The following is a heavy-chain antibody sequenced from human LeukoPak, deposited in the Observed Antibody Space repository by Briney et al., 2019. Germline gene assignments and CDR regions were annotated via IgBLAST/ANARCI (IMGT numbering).Heavy chain of an antibody. CDR1: GGYINSYY. D-gene: IGHD6-13*01. CDR2: IYYSGST. CDR3: ARGLAAAGTSYIDY. J-gene: IGHJ4*02. V-gene: IGHV4-59*01. Sequence: SETLSLTCTVSGGYINSYYWNWIRQPPGKGLEWIGYIYYSGSTNYSPSLKGRVTISVDTSKNQFSMKLSSVTAADPAVYYSARGLAAAGTSYIDYWGQGTLVTVSS.